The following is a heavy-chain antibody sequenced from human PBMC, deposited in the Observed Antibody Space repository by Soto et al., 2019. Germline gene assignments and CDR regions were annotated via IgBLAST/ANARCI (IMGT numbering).Heavy chain of an antibody. CDR2: IYYSGST. CDR3: ATVPSLLWFGELFAYYYMDV. CDR1: GGSISSSSYY. V-gene: IGHV4-39*01. Sequence: PSETLSLTCTVSGGSISSSSYYWGWIRQPPGKGLEWIGSIYYSGSTYYNPSLKSRVTISVDTSKNQFPLKLSSVTAADTAVYYCATVPSLLWFGELFAYYYMDVWGKGTTVTVSS. J-gene: IGHJ6*03. D-gene: IGHD3-10*01.